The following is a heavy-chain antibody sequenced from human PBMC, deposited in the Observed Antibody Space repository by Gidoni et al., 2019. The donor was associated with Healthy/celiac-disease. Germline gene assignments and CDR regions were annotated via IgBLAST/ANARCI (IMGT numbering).Heavy chain of an antibody. CDR2: IKSKTDGGTT. Sequence: EVQLVESGGGLVKHGGSLRLSCAASGFTFSNAWMNWVRQAPGKGLEWVGRIKSKTDGGTTDYAAPVKGRFTISRDDSKNTLYLQMNSLKTEDTAVYYCTTTGRLGLELYWYFDLWGRGTLVTVSS. CDR1: GFTFSNAW. J-gene: IGHJ2*01. V-gene: IGHV3-15*07. CDR3: TTTGRLGLELYWYFDL. D-gene: IGHD1-7*01.